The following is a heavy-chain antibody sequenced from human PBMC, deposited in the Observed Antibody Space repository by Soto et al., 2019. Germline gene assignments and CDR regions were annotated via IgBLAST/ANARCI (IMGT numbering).Heavy chain of an antibody. CDR2: IYNGANT. V-gene: IGHV4-59*01. J-gene: IGHJ4*02. Sequence: WTWTRQPPGKGLEWIGCIYNGANTNYNPSLKSRVTISVDTSKNQFSLKLTSVTAADTAVYYCARDDSQRPATYWGQGTLVTVSS. CDR3: ARDDSQRPATY. D-gene: IGHD1-26*01.